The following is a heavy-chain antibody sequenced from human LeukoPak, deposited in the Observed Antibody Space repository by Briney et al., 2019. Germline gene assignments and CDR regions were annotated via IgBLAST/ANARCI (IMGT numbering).Heavy chain of an antibody. V-gene: IGHV4-34*01. J-gene: IGHJ4*02. CDR2: INHSGST. CDR3: ARDHSCSSTSCYSGSFDY. Sequence: SETLSLTCAVYGGSFSGYYWSWIRQPPGKGLEWIGEINHSGSTNYNPSLKSRVTISVDTSKNQFSLKLSSVTAADTAVYYCARDHSCSSTSCYSGSFDYWGQGTLVTVSS. CDR1: GGSFSGYY. D-gene: IGHD2-2*01.